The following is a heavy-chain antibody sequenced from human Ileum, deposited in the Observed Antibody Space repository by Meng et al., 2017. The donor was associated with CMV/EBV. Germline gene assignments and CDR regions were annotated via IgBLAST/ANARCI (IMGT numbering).Heavy chain of an antibody. CDR2: INTNTGNP. J-gene: IGHJ4*02. CDR1: GYTFTSNN. V-gene: IGHV7-4-1*02. Sequence: QVQLVQSGTELKKPGASVKVACKASGYTFTSNNLIWVRQAPGQGAEWMGWINTNTGNPTYARDFTGRFVFSLDTSVSTAYLQISGLKAEDTAVYYCARDGLNERYFDYWGQGTLVTVSS. CDR3: ARDGLNERYFDY.